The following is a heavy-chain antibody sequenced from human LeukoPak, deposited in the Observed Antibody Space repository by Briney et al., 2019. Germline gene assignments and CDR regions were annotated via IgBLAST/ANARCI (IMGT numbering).Heavy chain of an antibody. CDR3: ARDGIVGSGWYYFDY. CDR1: GFTFSSYW. Sequence: GGSLRLSCAASGFTFSSYWMSWVRQAPGKGLEWVANINQDGSEKYYVDSVKGRFTISRDNARNSLYLQMNSLRAEDTAVYYCARDGIVGSGWYYFDYWGQRTLVTVSS. V-gene: IGHV3-7*01. CDR2: INQDGSEK. D-gene: IGHD6-19*01. J-gene: IGHJ4*02.